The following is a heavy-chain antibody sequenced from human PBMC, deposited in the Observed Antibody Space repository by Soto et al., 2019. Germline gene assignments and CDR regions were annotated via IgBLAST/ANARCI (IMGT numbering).Heavy chain of an antibody. CDR3: ARVALGYSYDALDY. V-gene: IGHV1-18*01. J-gene: IGHJ4*02. CDR1: GYTFTSYG. D-gene: IGHD5-18*01. Sequence: QVQLVQSGAEVKKPGASVKVSCKASGYTFTSYGISWVRQAPGQGLEWMGWISAYNGNTNYAQKLQGRVTMTTDTPTTTAYMQLRSLTSDDTALYYCARVALGYSYDALDYWGQGTLVTVSS. CDR2: ISAYNGNT.